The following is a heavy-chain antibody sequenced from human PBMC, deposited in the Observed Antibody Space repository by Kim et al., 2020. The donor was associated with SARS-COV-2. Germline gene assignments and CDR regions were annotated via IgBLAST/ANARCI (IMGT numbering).Heavy chain of an antibody. CDR3: ARMPASIVAADY. J-gene: IGHJ4*02. V-gene: IGHV2-70*01. D-gene: IGHD6-13*01. Sequence: YCSTSLKTRLTISKDTSKNQVVLTMTNMDPVDTATYYCARMPASIVAADYWGQGTLVTVSS.